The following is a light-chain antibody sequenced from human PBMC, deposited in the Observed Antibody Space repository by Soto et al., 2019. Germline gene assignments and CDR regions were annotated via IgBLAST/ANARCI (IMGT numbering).Light chain of an antibody. J-gene: IGKJ5*01. CDR3: QQYTAGPIT. Sequence: EVVMTQSPATVSVSPGERVTLFCRASQSVNNNYLAWYQQKPGQAPRLLIYGISGRASGVPARFSGSGSGTDFTLTIVSLQAEDLAVYYCQQYTAGPITFGPGTRLDIK. V-gene: IGKV3-15*01. CDR2: GIS. CDR1: QSVNNN.